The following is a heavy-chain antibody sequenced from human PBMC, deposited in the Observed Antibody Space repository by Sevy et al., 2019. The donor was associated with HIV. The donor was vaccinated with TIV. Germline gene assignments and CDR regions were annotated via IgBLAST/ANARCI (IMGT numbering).Heavy chain of an antibody. J-gene: IGHJ3*02. Sequence: GGSLRLSCKPSGFTFITYAMNWVRQAPGKGLEWVSTIYGTSGTTYYAESVGGRFHISRDNSMNTLFLQMNTLRTEDTALYYCAGGRYDSSGSFDAFDIWGQGTMVTVSS. V-gene: IGHV3-23*01. D-gene: IGHD3-22*01. CDR3: AGGRYDSSGSFDAFDI. CDR1: GFTFITYA. CDR2: IYGTSGTT.